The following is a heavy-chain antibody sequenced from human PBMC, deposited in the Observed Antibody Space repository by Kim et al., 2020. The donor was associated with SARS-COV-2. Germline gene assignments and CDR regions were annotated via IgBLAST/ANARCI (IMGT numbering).Heavy chain of an antibody. CDR2: IKRKADGETT. CDR3: TTEGVNSNWNDGDYYFGY. Sequence: GGSLRLSCATSGFIFSKVWMSWVRQAPGKGLEWVGRIKRKADGETTEYAAPVKGRFSISRDDSRNTVSLQMSSLKTEDTAVYYCTTEGVNSNWNDGDYYFGYWGQGALVTVSS. V-gene: IGHV3-15*01. J-gene: IGHJ4*02. D-gene: IGHD1-1*01. CDR1: GFIFSKVW.